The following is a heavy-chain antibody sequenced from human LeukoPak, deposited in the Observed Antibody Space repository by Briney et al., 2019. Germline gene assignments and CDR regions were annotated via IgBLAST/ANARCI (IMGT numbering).Heavy chain of an antibody. CDR2: IYTDGKT. CDR3: ARLDREGYYFPYYFDY. D-gene: IGHD5-24*01. J-gene: IGHJ4*02. Sequence: HTGGSLRLSCTVSGFTVTSNYMTWVRQAPGKGLEWVSVIYTDGKTYYADSVKGRFSISRDNSKNTLFLQMKSLRAEDTAVYFCARLDREGYYFPYYFDYWGQGTRVSVSS. CDR1: GFTVTSNY. V-gene: IGHV3-66*01.